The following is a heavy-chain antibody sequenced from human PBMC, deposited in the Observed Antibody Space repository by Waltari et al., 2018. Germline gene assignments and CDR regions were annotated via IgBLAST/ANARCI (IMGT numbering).Heavy chain of an antibody. Sequence: QVQLVESGGGVVQPGRSLRLSCAASGFTFSSYGLHWVRQAPGKALEWVAVIWYDGSNKYYADSVKGRFTISRDNSKNTLYLQMNSLRAEDTAVYYCARDVPTYCGGDCPSGAFDIWGQGTMVTVSS. CDR2: IWYDGSNK. CDR3: ARDVPTYCGGDCPSGAFDI. D-gene: IGHD2-21*02. J-gene: IGHJ3*02. CDR1: GFTFSSYG. V-gene: IGHV3-33*01.